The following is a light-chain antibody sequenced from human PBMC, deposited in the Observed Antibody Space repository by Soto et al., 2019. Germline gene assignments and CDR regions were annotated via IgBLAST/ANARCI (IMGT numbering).Light chain of an antibody. V-gene: IGKV1-5*03. CDR2: TAS. CDR1: QSISNC. CDR3: QQYKSYSPT. J-gene: IGKJ1*01. Sequence: DTQMTQSPSTLSASVGDRVTITCRASQSISNCLAWYQQRPGRAPNLLIHTASTLKSGVPSRFSGSGSGTEFTRTISSLQPDDFATDYGQQYKSYSPTFGQGTKVEIK.